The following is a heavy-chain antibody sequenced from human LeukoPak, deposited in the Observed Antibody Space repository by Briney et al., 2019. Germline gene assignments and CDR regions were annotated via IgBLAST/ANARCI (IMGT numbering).Heavy chain of an antibody. J-gene: IGHJ4*02. CDR2: ISGSGGST. V-gene: IGHV3-23*01. Sequence: GASLRLSCAASGFTFSSNAISWVRQAPGKGLEGVAAISGSGGSTYYADSVKGRFTISRDNSKNTLYLQMNSLRAEDTAVYYCAKVTSGSYTFDYWGQGTLVTVSS. CDR3: AKVTSGSYTFDY. D-gene: IGHD1-26*01. CDR1: GFTFSSNA.